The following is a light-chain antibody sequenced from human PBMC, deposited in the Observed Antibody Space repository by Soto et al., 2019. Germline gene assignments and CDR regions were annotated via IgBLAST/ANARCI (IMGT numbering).Light chain of an antibody. CDR1: HWIDDW. CDR2: KAS. V-gene: IGKV1-5*03. CDR3: QHYNSYSEA. J-gene: IGKJ1*01. Sequence: DIQMTQSPSTLSASVGDRVTITCRASHWIDDWLAWYQQKPGKAPQLLINKASSLEYGVPSRFSGSGSGTEFTLTISSLQPDDFATYYCQHYNSYSEAFGQGTKVELK.